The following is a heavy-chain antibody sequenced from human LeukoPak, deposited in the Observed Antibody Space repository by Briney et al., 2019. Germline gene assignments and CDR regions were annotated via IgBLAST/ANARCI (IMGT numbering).Heavy chain of an antibody. CDR2: ISSTGITK. V-gene: IGHV3-48*03. CDR1: GFTFSNFG. J-gene: IGHJ3*02. CDR3: ARDLVSGAYTFDT. Sequence: TGGPLRLSCAASGFTFSNFGLNWVRQAPGKGLQWVSFISSTGITKYYADSVRGRFTISRDNTRNSLYLQMSSLRAEDTAVYYCARDLVSGAYTFDTWGQGTVVTVSS. D-gene: IGHD3-16*01.